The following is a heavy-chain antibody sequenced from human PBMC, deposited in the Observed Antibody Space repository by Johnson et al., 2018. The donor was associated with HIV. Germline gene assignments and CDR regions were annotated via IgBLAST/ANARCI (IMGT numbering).Heavy chain of an antibody. J-gene: IGHJ3*02. CDR2: ISWNSGSI. CDR1: GFTFDDYA. D-gene: IGHD6-13*01. Sequence: VQLVESGGGLVQPGRSLRLSCAASGFTFDDYAMHWVRQAPGKGLEWVSGISWNSGSIGYADSVKGRVTISRDNAKNSLYLQRNSLRAEDTALYYCAKASVGIAAAGGAFDIWGQGTMVTVSS. CDR3: AKASVGIAAAGGAFDI. V-gene: IGHV3-9*01.